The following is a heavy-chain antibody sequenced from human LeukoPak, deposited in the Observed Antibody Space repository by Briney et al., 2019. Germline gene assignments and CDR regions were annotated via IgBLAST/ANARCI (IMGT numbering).Heavy chain of an antibody. V-gene: IGHV3-21*01. J-gene: IGHJ3*02. Sequence: PGGSLRLSCAASGFTFSSYSMNWVRQAPGKGLEWVSSISSSSSYIHSADSVRGRFTISRDNAKNSLFLQMNSLRVEDTAVYYCARDEWGDAFDIWGQGTMVTVFS. CDR3: ARDEWGDAFDI. D-gene: IGHD1-26*01. CDR2: ISSSSSYI. CDR1: GFTFSSYS.